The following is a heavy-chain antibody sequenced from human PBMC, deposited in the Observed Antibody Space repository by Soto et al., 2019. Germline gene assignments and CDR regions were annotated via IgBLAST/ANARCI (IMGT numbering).Heavy chain of an antibody. CDR2: IDTSGGST. V-gene: IGHV3-23*05. D-gene: IGHD4-17*01. CDR3: AKRQTTVVQYYFDY. J-gene: IGHJ4*02. CDR1: GFTFSSYA. Sequence: EVQLLESGGGLVQPGGSLRLSCAASGFTFSSYAMSWVRQAPDKGLEWVSSIDTSGGSTYYAGSVRGRFTISRDNSENTLYLQMNSLRAEDTAVYYCAKRQTTVVQYYFDYWGQGTLVTFSS.